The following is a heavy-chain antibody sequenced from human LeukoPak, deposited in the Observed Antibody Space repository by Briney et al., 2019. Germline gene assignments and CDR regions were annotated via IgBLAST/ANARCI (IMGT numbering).Heavy chain of an antibody. D-gene: IGHD5-18*01. Sequence: GGSLRLSCAASGFKFSSFSMNWVRQAPGKGLEWLSCITSTSSAIYYADSLKGRFTISKDNAKNSLYLQINSLRADDTAVYYCARAIASYGDSAYWGQGTLVTVSS. J-gene: IGHJ4*02. CDR1: GFKFSSFS. CDR3: ARAIASYGDSAY. V-gene: IGHV3-48*04. CDR2: ITSTSSAI.